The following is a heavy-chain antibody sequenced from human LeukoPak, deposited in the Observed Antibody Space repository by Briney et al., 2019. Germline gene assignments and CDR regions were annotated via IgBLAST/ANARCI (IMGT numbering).Heavy chain of an antibody. CDR1: GFTFSSYR. D-gene: IGHD3-22*01. J-gene: IGHJ4*02. Sequence: GGSLRLSCAASGFTFSSYRMTWVRQAPGKGLEWVSSISSSSSYIYYADSVKGRFTISRDNAKNSLYLQMNSLRAEDTAVYYCARQHYDSSGYSHDWGQGTLVTVSS. V-gene: IGHV3-21*01. CDR2: ISSSSSYI. CDR3: ARQHYDSSGYSHD.